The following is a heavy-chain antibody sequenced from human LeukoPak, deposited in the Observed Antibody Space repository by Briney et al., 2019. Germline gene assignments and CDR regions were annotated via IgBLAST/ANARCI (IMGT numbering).Heavy chain of an antibody. CDR3: ARDAYSSGWSYFDY. Sequence: PWGSLRLSCAASGFTFSSYWMSWVRQAPGKGLEWVANIKQDGSEKYYVDSVKGRFTISRDNAKYTLYLQMNSLRAEDTALYYCARDAYSSGWSYFDYWGQGTLVTASS. J-gene: IGHJ4*02. CDR1: GFTFSSYW. V-gene: IGHV3-7*01. D-gene: IGHD6-19*01. CDR2: IKQDGSEK.